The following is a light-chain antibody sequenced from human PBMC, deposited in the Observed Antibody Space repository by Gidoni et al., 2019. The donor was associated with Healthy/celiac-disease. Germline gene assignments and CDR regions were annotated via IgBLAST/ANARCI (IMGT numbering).Light chain of an antibody. J-gene: IGKJ5*01. CDR3: QQYDNLPIT. Sequence: DNQMTQRPSSLSASVGDRVTITCQASQDISNYLNWYQQKPGKAPKLLIYDASNLETGVQSRFSGSGSGTDFTFTICSLQPKDIATYYCQQYDNLPITFGQGTRLEFK. CDR1: QDISNY. V-gene: IGKV1-33*01. CDR2: DAS.